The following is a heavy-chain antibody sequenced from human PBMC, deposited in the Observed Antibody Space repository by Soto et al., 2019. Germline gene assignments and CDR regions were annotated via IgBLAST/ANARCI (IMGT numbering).Heavy chain of an antibody. J-gene: IGHJ4*02. V-gene: IGHV4-34*01. CDR1: GGSFSGYY. CDR3: ARVKVTTLPDVYYFDY. D-gene: IGHD4-17*01. CDR2: IYYSGST. Sequence: PSETLSLTCAVYGGSFSGYYWTWFRQSPEKGLEWIGDIYYSGSTYYNPSLKSRVTISVDTSKNQLSLKLSSVTAADTAVYFCARVKVTTLPDVYYFDYWGQGTLVTVSS.